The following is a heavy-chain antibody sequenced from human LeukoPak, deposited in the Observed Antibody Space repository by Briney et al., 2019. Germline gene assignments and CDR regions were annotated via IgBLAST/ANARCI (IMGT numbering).Heavy chain of an antibody. CDR1: GGSISSSSYY. V-gene: IGHV4-39*07. CDR2: IYYSGST. J-gene: IGHJ4*02. Sequence: PSETLSLTCTVSGGSISSSSYYWGWIRQPPGKGLEWIGSIYYSGSTYYNPSLKSRVTISVDTSKNQFSLKLSSVTAADTAVYYCAREGSCSGGSCVAFDYWGQGTLVTVSS. CDR3: AREGSCSGGSCVAFDY. D-gene: IGHD2-15*01.